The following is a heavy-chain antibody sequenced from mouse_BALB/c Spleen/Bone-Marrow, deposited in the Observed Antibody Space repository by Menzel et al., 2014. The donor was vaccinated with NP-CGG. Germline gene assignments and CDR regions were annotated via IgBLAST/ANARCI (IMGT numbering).Heavy chain of an antibody. Sequence: EEQLVESGGGLVQPGGSRKLSCAASGFTFSSFGMHWVRQAPERGLEWVAYISSGSSTIFYADTVKGRFTISRDNPKNTLFLQMTSLRSEDTAMYYCARGGNWEDFDYWGQGTTLTVSS. V-gene: IGHV5-17*02. CDR1: GFTFSSFG. CDR3: ARGGNWEDFDY. J-gene: IGHJ2*01. D-gene: IGHD4-1*01. CDR2: ISSGSSTI.